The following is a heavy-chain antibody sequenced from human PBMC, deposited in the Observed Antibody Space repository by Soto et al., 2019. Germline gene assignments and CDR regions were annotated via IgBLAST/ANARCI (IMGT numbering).Heavy chain of an antibody. D-gene: IGHD2-15*01. CDR3: AKGGDVYCSGGSCYALRGMDV. Sequence: GGSLRLSCAASGFTFSSYVMHWVRQAPGKGLEWVAVISYDGSNKYYADSVKGRFTISRDNSKNTLYLQMNSLRAEDTAVYYCAKGGDVYCSGGSCYALRGMDVWGQGTTVTVSS. V-gene: IGHV3-30*18. CDR1: GFTFSSYV. CDR2: ISYDGSNK. J-gene: IGHJ6*02.